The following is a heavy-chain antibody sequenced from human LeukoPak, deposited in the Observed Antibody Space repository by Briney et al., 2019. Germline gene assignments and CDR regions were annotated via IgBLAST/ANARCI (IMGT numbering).Heavy chain of an antibody. CDR3: ARHRFVTTVTSRLWFDP. J-gene: IGHJ5*02. Sequence: SETLSLTCTVSGGSISSSSYYWGWIRQLPGKRLEWIVGIYYGGSTYYNPSLKSRVTISVDTSKNQFSLKLSSVPAADTAVYYCARHRFVTTVTSRLWFDPWGQGTLVTVSS. CDR2: IYYGGST. D-gene: IGHD4-17*01. CDR1: GGSISSSSYY. V-gene: IGHV4-39*01.